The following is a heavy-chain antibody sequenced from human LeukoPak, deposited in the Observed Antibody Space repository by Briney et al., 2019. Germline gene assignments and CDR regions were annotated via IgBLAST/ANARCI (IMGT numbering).Heavy chain of an antibody. J-gene: IGHJ4*02. CDR3: ATTTGTVVTPYYFDY. V-gene: IGHV4-39*01. CDR2: IYYSGST. Sequence: NSSETLSLTCTVSGGSISSSSYYWGWIRQPPGKGLEWIGSIYYSGSTYYNPSLKSRVTISVDTSKNQFSLKLSSVTAADTAVYYCATTTGTVVTPYYFDYWGQGTLVTVSS. CDR1: GGSISSSSYY. D-gene: IGHD4-23*01.